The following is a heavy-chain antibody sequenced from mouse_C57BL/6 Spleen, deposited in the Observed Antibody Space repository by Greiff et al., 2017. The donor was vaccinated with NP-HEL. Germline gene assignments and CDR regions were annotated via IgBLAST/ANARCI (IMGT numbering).Heavy chain of an antibody. V-gene: IGHV3-1*01. Sequence: VQLKQSGPGMVKPSQSLSLTCTVTGYSITSGYDWHWIRHFPGNKLEWMGYISDSGSTNYNPSLKSRISITHDTSKNHFFLKLNSVTTEDTATYYCARDSYYGSSFAYWGQGTLVTVSA. CDR1: GYSITSGYD. CDR3: ARDSYYGSSFAY. J-gene: IGHJ3*01. CDR2: ISDSGST. D-gene: IGHD1-1*01.